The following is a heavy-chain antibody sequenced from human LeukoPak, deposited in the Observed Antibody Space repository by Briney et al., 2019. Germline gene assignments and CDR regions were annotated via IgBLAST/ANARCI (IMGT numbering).Heavy chain of an antibody. V-gene: IGHV4-59*01. Sequence: PSETLSLTCTVSGGSISSYYWSWIRKPPGKGLEWIGYIYYSGSTNYNPSLKSRVTISVDTSKNQFSLKLSSVTAADTAVYYCASGGAQDAFDIWGQGTMVTVSS. CDR1: GGSISSYY. J-gene: IGHJ3*02. CDR2: IYYSGST. D-gene: IGHD3-16*01. CDR3: ASGGAQDAFDI.